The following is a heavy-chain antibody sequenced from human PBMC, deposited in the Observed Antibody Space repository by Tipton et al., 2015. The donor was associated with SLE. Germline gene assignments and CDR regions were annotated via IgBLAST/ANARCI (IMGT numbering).Heavy chain of an antibody. CDR2: IYHSGIT. CDR1: GGSIRSYY. V-gene: IGHV4-59*01. CDR3: AKGLQQWHTYYFDY. Sequence: LRLSCTASGGSIRSYYWTWIRQPPGKRLEWIAYIYHSGITNYNPSLQSRVTISVDRSKNQFSLKLTSVTAADTAVYYCAKGLQQWHTYYFDYWGQGNLVTVPS. J-gene: IGHJ4*02. D-gene: IGHD6-19*01.